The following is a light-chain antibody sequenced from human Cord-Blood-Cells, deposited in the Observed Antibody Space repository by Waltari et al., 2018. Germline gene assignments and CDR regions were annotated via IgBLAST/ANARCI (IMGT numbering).Light chain of an antibody. V-gene: IGLV3-1*01. CDR1: KLGDKY. CDR3: QAWDSSTVV. J-gene: IGLJ2*01. Sequence: SYELTQPPSVSVSPGQTASITCSGDKLGDKYACCYQQKPGQAPVLVIYQDSKRPSGIPELFSGSNSGNTATLTISGTQAMDEADYYCQAWDSSTVVFGGGTKLTVL. CDR2: QDS.